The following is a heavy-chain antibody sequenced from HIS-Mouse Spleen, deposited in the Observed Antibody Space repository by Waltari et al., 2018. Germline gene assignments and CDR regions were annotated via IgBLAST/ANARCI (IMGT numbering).Heavy chain of an antibody. J-gene: IGHJ2*01. CDR3: AREIPYSSSWYDWYFDL. D-gene: IGHD6-13*01. V-gene: IGHV4-39*07. Sequence: QLQLQESGPGLVKPSETLSLTCTVSGGSISSSSYYWGWIRQPPGKGLEWIGSIYYSGGTSYNPALKRGVTISVDTSKNQFSLKLSSVTAADTAVYYCAREIPYSSSWYDWYFDLWGRGTLVTVSS. CDR2: IYYSGGT. CDR1: GGSISSSSYY.